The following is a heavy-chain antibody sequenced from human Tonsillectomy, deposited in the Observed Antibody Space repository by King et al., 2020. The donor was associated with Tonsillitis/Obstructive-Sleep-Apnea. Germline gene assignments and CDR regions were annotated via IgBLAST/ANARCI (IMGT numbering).Heavy chain of an antibody. CDR2: LIPIFGTP. J-gene: IGHJ4*02. Sequence: QLVQSGAEVKKPGSSVKVSCKASGDTFRSHAISWVRQAPGQGLEWMGGLIPIFGTPDYAQKFQGKVTITADESTSTAYMELSSLTSEDTAMYYCARGEGYCSGGSCYSLAYYFDYWGQGTLVTVSS. CDR3: ARGEGYCSGGSCYSLAYYFDY. V-gene: IGHV1-69*01. D-gene: IGHD2-15*01. CDR1: GDTFRSHA.